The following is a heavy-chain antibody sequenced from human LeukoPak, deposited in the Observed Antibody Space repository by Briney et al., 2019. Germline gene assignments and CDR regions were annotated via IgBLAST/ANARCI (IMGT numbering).Heavy chain of an antibody. J-gene: IGHJ4*02. CDR1: GFIFSTYE. CDR2: ISSSGSTI. CDR3: ARVADYYDSSGYYYAYFDY. D-gene: IGHD3-22*01. V-gene: IGHV3-48*03. Sequence: HAGGSLRLSCAASGFIFSTYEMNWVRQAPGKGLEWVSYISSSGSTIYYADSVKGRFTISRDNAKNSLYLQMNSLRAEDTAVYYCARVADYYDSSGYYYAYFDYWGQGTLVTVSS.